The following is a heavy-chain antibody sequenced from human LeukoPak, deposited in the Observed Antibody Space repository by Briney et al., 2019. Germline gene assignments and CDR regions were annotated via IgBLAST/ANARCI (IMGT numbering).Heavy chain of an antibody. CDR2: ISYDGSTK. V-gene: IGHV3-30*18. CDR3: AKGSGWYADY. J-gene: IGHJ4*02. CDR1: GFTFSSYG. D-gene: IGHD6-13*01. Sequence: GGSLRLSCAASGFTFSSYGMHWVRQAPGKGLEWVALISYDGSTKYYGDSVRGRFTISRDNSKSTMFLQMNSLRDEDTAVYYCAKGSGWYADYWGQGTLVTVSS.